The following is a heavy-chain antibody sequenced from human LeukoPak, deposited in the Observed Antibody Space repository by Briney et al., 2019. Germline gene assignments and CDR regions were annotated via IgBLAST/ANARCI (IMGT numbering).Heavy chain of an antibody. J-gene: IGHJ1*01. V-gene: IGHV4-59*01. CDR2: IYYSGST. CDR1: GGSISSYY. D-gene: IGHD3-10*01. Sequence: SETLSLTCTVSGGSISSYYWSWIRQPPGKGLEWIGYIYYSGSTNYNPSLKSRVTISVDTSKNQFSLKLSSVTAADTAVYYCAGGALYGSGSYYSKYFQHWGQGTLVTVSS. CDR3: AGGALYGSGSYYSKYFQH.